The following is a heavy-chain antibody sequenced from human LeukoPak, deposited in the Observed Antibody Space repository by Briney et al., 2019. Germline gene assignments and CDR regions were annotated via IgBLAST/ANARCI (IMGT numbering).Heavy chain of an antibody. CDR2: INWNGGST. J-gene: IGHJ4*02. Sequence: GGSLRLSCAASGFTFDDYGMSWVRQAPGKGLEWVSGINWNGGSTGYAGSVKGRFTISRDNARNSLYLQMNSLRAEDTAVYYCARGPYPTYYDSWSGYYTVYWGQGTLVTVSS. CDR3: ARGPYPTYYDSWSGYYTVY. CDR1: GFTFDDYG. V-gene: IGHV3-20*04. D-gene: IGHD3-3*01.